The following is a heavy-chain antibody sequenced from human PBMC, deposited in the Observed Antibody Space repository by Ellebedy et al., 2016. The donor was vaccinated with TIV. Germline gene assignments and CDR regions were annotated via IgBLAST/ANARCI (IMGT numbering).Heavy chain of an antibody. Sequence: GESLKISXAASGFTFSSYSMNWVRQAPGKGLEWVSYISSSSSTIYYADSVKGRFTISRDNAKNSLYLQMNSLRDEDTAVYYCARDRRGGNPPRVCDYWGQGTLVTVSS. CDR3: ARDRRGGNPPRVCDY. CDR1: GFTFSSYS. D-gene: IGHD4-23*01. CDR2: ISSSSSTI. J-gene: IGHJ4*02. V-gene: IGHV3-48*02.